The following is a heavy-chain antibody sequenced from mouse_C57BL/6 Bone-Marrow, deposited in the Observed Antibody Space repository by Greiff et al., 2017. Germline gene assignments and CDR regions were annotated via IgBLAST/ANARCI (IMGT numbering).Heavy chain of an antibody. V-gene: IGHV1-52*01. J-gene: IGHJ1*03. CDR1: GYTFTTYW. CDR2: INPSGSGT. CDR3: ARGWYRDYDV. Sequence: QVQLQQPGAELVRPGSSVKLSCKASGYTFTTYWMHWVKQRPIQGLEWIGNINPSGSGTHYNQKFKDKATLTVDKSSSTAYMQLSSLTSEDSAVYYCARGWYRDYDVGGRGNTTTVS. D-gene: IGHD2-12*01.